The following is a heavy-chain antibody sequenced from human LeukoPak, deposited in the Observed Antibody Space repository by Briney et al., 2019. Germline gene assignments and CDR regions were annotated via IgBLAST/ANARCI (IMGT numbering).Heavy chain of an antibody. D-gene: IGHD2-15*01. CDR1: GFTFSSYA. Sequence: GGSLGLSCAASGFTFSSYAMSWVRQAPGKGLEWVSAISGSGGSTYYADSVKGRFTISRDNSKNTLYLQMNSLRAEDTAVYYCAKGRVVVVAAPFDYWGQGTLVTVSS. J-gene: IGHJ4*02. V-gene: IGHV3-23*01. CDR2: ISGSGGST. CDR3: AKGRVVVVAAPFDY.